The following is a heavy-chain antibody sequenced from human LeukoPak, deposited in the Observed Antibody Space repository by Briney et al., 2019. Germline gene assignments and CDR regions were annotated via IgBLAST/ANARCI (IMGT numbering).Heavy chain of an antibody. J-gene: IGHJ6*03. CDR2: VNRDGSGK. D-gene: IGHD3-3*01. CDR1: GFTFSNYW. Sequence: GGSLRLSCAASGFTFSNYWMSWVRQAPGKGLEWVVNVNRDGSGKYYVDSLKGRFTISRDNSKNSLYLQMNSLRAEDTAVYYCARVPPNDFWSGHFYYYHMDVWGKGTTVTVSS. CDR3: ARVPPNDFWSGHFYYYHMDV. V-gene: IGHV3-7*01.